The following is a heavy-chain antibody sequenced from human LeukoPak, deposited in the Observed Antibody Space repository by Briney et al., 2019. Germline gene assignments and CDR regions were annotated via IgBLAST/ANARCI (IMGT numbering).Heavy chain of an antibody. Sequence: GGSLRLSCAASGFTFSSYAMSWVRQAPGKGLEWVSAISGSGGSTYYADSVKGRFTISRDNSKNTLYLQMNRLRAEDTAVYYCVKGGSYYGSGSHHGAFDIWGQGTMVTVSS. CDR2: ISGSGGST. D-gene: IGHD3-10*01. CDR3: VKGGSYYGSGSHHGAFDI. J-gene: IGHJ3*02. V-gene: IGHV3-23*01. CDR1: GFTFSSYA.